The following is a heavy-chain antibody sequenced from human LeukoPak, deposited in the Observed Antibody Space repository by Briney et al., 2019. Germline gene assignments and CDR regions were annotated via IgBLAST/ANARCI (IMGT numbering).Heavy chain of an antibody. CDR1: GYTFASYG. CDR2: ISAYNGNT. J-gene: IGHJ4*02. Sequence: ASVKVSCKASGYTFASYGISWVRQAPGQGLERMGCISAYNGNTNYAQKLQGRVTMTTDTSTSAAYMELRSLRSDDTAVYYCARVSVRYDSSGLFDYWGQGTLVTVSS. V-gene: IGHV1-18*01. D-gene: IGHD3-22*01. CDR3: ARVSVRYDSSGLFDY.